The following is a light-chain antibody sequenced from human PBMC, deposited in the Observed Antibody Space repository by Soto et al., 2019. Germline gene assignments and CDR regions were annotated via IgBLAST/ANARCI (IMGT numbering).Light chain of an antibody. CDR1: QSVSTN. CDR3: QQYHNWPPYT. J-gene: IGKJ2*01. Sequence: EIVMTQSPATLSVSPGERATLSCRASQSVSTNLAWYQQKPGQAPRLLMYGASTRATGIPARFSGSGSGTGFPLTLSRPPSEDFSVYYCQQYHNWPPYTFGQGTKLEIK. CDR2: GAS. V-gene: IGKV3-15*01.